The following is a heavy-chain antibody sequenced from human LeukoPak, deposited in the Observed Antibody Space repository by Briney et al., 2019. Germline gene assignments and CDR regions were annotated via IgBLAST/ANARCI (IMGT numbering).Heavy chain of an antibody. J-gene: IGHJ3*02. D-gene: IGHD6-6*01. CDR1: GYTFTGYY. CDR2: INPNSGGT. Sequence: ASVKVSCKASGYTFTGYYMHWMRQAPGQGLEWMGWINPNSGGTNYAQKFQGRVTMTRDTSISTAYMELSRLRSDDTAVYYCARWESSSGAFDIWGQGTMVTVSS. V-gene: IGHV1-2*02. CDR3: ARWESSSGAFDI.